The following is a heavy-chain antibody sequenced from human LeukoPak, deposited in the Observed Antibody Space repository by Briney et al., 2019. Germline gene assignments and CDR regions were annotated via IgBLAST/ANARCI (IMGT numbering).Heavy chain of an antibody. V-gene: IGHV4-61*02. D-gene: IGHD4-17*01. CDR2: IYTSGST. CDR3: ASTVTTRGGGY. Sequence: SETLSLTCTVSGGSISSGSYYWSWIRQPAGKGLEWIGRIYTSGSTNYNPSLKSRVTMSLDKSKDQFSLKLSSVTAADTAVYYCASTVTTRGGGYWGQGTLVTVSS. CDR1: GGSISSGSYY. J-gene: IGHJ4*02.